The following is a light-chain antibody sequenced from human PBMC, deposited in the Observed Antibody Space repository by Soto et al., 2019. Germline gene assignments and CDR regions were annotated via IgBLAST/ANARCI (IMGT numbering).Light chain of an antibody. J-gene: IGLJ1*01. Sequence: QSALTQPASVSGSPGQSITISCTGTSSDVGGYNYASWHQQHPGKGPKLMLYEVSNRPSGVSNRFSGSKSGNTASLTISGLQAEDEADYYCSSFTSSSTLYVFGTGTKVTVL. CDR3: SSFTSSSTLYV. CDR1: SSDVGGYNY. CDR2: EVS. V-gene: IGLV2-14*01.